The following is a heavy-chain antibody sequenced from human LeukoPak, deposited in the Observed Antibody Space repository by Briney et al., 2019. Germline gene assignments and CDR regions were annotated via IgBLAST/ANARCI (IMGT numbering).Heavy chain of an antibody. J-gene: IGHJ4*02. CDR2: INGDGRDK. CDR3: TRGVDSAIDW. Sequence: GGSLRLSCAASGFTFSSYWMNWVRQAPGKGLEWVANINGDGRDKYYVGSVRGRCTISRDNADNALYLQMNSLRDDDTAVYYCTRGVDSAIDWWGQGTLVTVSS. D-gene: IGHD3-9*01. V-gene: IGHV3-7*01. CDR1: GFTFSSYW.